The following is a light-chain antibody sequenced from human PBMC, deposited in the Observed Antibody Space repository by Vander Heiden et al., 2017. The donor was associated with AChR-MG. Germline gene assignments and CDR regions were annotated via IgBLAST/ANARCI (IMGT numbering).Light chain of an antibody. Sequence: DIQMTQSPSSLSASVGDVVTITCRASQVISNSLAWYQQRPGEAPKLLLYDASTLATGVPSRFTGSGSETDYTLTISSLHPEDFATYHCQQYHTAPLFTFGQGTRLELK. CDR3: QQYHTAPLFT. CDR1: QVISNS. V-gene: IGKV1-NL1*01. CDR2: DAS. J-gene: IGKJ2*01.